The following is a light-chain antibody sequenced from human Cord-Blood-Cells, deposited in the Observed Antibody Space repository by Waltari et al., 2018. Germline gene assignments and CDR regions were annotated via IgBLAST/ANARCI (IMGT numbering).Light chain of an antibody. CDR1: SSDVVSYNL. CDR2: EGS. CDR3: CSYAGSSTLVV. V-gene: IGLV2-23*01. J-gene: IGLJ2*01. Sequence: QSALTQPASVSGSPGQSITIPCTATSSDVVSYNLVSWYQQHPGKAPKLMIYEGSKRPSGVSNRFSGSKSGNTASLTISGLQAEDEADYYCCSYAGSSTLVVFGGGTKLTVL.